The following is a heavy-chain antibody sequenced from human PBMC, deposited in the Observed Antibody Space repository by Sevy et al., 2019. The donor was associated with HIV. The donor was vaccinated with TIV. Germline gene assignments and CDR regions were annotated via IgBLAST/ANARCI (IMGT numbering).Heavy chain of an antibody. V-gene: IGHV3-15*01. Sequence: GGSLRLSCAASGFTFSNAWMSWVRQAPGKGLEWVGRIKSKTDGGTTDYAGHVKGRFTISRDDSKNTLYLQMNSLKTEDTAVYYCTTENGIAAAGDYWGQGTLVTVSS. CDR3: TTENGIAAAGDY. D-gene: IGHD6-13*01. CDR1: GFTFSNAW. CDR2: IKSKTDGGTT. J-gene: IGHJ4*02.